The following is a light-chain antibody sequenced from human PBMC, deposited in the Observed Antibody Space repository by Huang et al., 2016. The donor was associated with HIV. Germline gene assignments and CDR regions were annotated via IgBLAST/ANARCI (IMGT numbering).Light chain of an antibody. CDR3: QQYDDWPPVT. Sequence: EVVMTQSPATLSVSPGERATLFCRASQSLSTNLAWYQQKPGQPPRLLIYGASTRATGVPARFSGSGSGIDFTLTISSLQPEDFAVYYCQQYDDWPPVTFGPGTKVDFK. J-gene: IGKJ3*01. V-gene: IGKV3-15*01. CDR1: QSLSTN. CDR2: GAS.